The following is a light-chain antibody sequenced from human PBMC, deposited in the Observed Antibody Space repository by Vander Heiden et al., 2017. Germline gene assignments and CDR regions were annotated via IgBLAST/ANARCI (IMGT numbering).Light chain of an antibody. CDR2: DVS. V-gene: IGLV2-14*01. Sequence: QSALTQPASVSGSPGQSITISCTGTSSDVGGYNYVSWYQQHPGKAPKRMIYDVSNRPSGVSNRFSGSKSGNTASLTISGLQAEDEADYYCSSYTSSSTPAVVFGGGTKLTVL. CDR3: SSYTSSSTPAVV. J-gene: IGLJ2*01. CDR1: SSDVGGYNY.